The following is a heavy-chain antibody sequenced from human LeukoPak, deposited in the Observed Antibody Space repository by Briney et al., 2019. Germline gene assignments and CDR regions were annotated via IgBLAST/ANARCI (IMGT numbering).Heavy chain of an antibody. CDR2: INPNSGGT. CDR1: GYTFTGYY. CDR3: ARDQGYCSSTSRFNYYYGMDV. D-gene: IGHD2-2*01. J-gene: IGHJ6*02. Sequence: ASVKVSCKASGYTFTGYYMHWVRQAPGQGLEWMGWINPNSGGTNYAQKFQGRVTMTRDTSISTAYMELSRLRSDDTAVYYCARDQGYCSSTSRFNYYYGMDVWGQGTTVTVSS. V-gene: IGHV1-2*02.